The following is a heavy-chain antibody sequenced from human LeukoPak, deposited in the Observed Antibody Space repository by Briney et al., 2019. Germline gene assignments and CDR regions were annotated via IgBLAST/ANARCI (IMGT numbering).Heavy chain of an antibody. CDR3: ARHPNYYYYYMDV. V-gene: IGHV4-59*08. J-gene: IGHJ6*03. Sequence: SETLSVTCTVSGGSISSYYWSWIRQPPGKGLEWIGYFYTSGSSNYNPSLKSRVTLSLDTSKNQFSLKLSSVTAADTAVYYCARHPNYYYYYMDVWGQGTTVTVSS. CDR1: GGSISSYY. CDR2: FYTSGSS.